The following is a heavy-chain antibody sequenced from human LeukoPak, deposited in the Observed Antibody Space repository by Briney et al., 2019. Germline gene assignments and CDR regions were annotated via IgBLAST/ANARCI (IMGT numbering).Heavy chain of an antibody. CDR1: GGSFSGYY. CDR2: INHSGST. V-gene: IGHV4-34*01. CDR3: ASSVGSTDY. J-gene: IGHJ4*02. Sequence: ETLSLTCAVYGGSFSGYYWSWIRHPPGKGLEWIGEINHSGSTNYNPSLKSRVTISVDTSKNQFSLKLTSVTAADAAVYYCASSVGSTDYWGRGTLVTVSS. D-gene: IGHD1-26*01.